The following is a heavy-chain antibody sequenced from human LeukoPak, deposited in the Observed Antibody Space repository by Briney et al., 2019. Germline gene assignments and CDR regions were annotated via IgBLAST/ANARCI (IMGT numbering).Heavy chain of an antibody. D-gene: IGHD2-8*01. CDR1: GFTFTTYN. V-gene: IGHV3-30*02. Sequence: GGSLRLSCAASGFTFTTYNMNWVRQAPGKGLEWVAFIRYDGSNKYYADSVKGRFTISRDNSKNTLYLQMNSLRAEDTAVYYCAKDKGVSYYFDYWGQGTLVTVSS. J-gene: IGHJ4*02. CDR3: AKDKGVSYYFDY. CDR2: IRYDGSNK.